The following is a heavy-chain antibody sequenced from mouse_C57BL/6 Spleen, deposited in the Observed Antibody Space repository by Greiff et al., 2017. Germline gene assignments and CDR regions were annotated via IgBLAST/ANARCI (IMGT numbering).Heavy chain of an antibody. J-gene: IGHJ4*01. Sequence: VQLQQSGPELVKPGASVKISCKASGYSFTDYNMNWVKQSHGKSLEWIGVINPNYGTTSYNQKFKGKATLTVDQSSSTAYMQLNSLASEDSAVYYCARTTVVADAMDDWGQGTSVTVSS. V-gene: IGHV1-39*01. CDR3: ARTTVVADAMDD. D-gene: IGHD1-1*01. CDR2: INPNYGTT. CDR1: GYSFTDYN.